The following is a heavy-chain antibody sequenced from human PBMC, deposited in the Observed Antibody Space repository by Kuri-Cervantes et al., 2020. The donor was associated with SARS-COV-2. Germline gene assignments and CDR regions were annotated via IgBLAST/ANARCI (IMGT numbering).Heavy chain of an antibody. V-gene: IGHV4-34*01. Sequence: SETLSLTCEVYGGSFSGYYWSWIRQPPGKGLEWIGDINRSGDTNYNPSLKSRVTISVDTSKNQFSLKLSSVTAADTAVYYCARDGRLGLGELPYSFDYWGLGTLVTVSS. CDR2: INRSGDT. CDR1: GGSFSGYY. J-gene: IGHJ4*02. D-gene: IGHD1-26*01. CDR3: ARDGRLGLGELPYSFDY.